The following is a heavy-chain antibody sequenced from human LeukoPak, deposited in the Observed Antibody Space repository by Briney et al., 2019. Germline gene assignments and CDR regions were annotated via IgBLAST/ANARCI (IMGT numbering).Heavy chain of an antibody. D-gene: IGHD2-2*01. CDR3: ARRQFCSGTSCSLDY. CDR2: IYYSGTT. Sequence: PSETLSLTCTVSGGSISSSSHYWGWIRQPPGKGREWIGSIYYSGTTYYNPSLKSRVTISVDTSKNQFSLNLSSVTAADTAVYYCARRQFCSGTSCSLDYWGQGTLVTVSS. J-gene: IGHJ4*02. V-gene: IGHV4-39*01. CDR1: GGSISSSSHY.